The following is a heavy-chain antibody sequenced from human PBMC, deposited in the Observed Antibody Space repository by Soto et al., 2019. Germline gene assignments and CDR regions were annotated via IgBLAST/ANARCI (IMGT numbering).Heavy chain of an antibody. J-gene: IGHJ4*02. CDR2: INHSGGT. Sequence: SETLSLTCAVYGGSFRAYYWSWIRQPPGKGLEWIGEINHSGGTSYNPSLKSRVTISVDTPKSQFSLKLTSVTDADRAVYYCARGSVDTVDSSGFYEYWGQVTPVTVSS. V-gene: IGHV4-34*01. CDR1: GGSFRAYY. D-gene: IGHD3-22*01. CDR3: ARGSVDTVDSSGFYEY.